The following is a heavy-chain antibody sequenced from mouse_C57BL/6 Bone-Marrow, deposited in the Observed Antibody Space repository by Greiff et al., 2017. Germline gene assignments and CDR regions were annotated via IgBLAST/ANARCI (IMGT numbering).Heavy chain of an antibody. CDR2: IDPSDSES. CDR1: GYTFTSYW. Sequence: QVQLQQPGAELVRPGSSVKLSCKASGYTFTSYWLHWVKQRPIQGLEWIGNIDPSDSESHYNQQFKDKATLTVDKSSSTPYLELSGLASEDSAGYYCARRVYNGSPYYYDCWGQGTTLPVSS. CDR3: ARRVYNGSPYYYDC. D-gene: IGHD2-2*01. V-gene: IGHV1-52*01. J-gene: IGHJ2*01.